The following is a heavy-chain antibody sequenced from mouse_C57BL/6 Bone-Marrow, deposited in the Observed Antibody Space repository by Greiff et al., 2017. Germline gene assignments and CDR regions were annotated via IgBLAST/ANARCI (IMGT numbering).Heavy chain of an antibody. CDR1: GFNIKDDY. V-gene: IGHV14-4*01. Sequence: VQLQQSGAELVRPGASVKLSCTASGFNIKDDYMHWVKQRPEQGLEWIGWIDPENGDTEYASKFQGKATITADTSSNTAYLQLSSLTSEDTAVYYCTTYAIYYDYDAWCAYWGQGTLVTVSA. D-gene: IGHD2-4*01. CDR3: TTYAIYYDYDAWCAY. CDR2: IDPENGDT. J-gene: IGHJ3*01.